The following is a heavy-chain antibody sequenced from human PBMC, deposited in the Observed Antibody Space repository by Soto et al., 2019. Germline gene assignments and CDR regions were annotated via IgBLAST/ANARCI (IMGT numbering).Heavy chain of an antibody. V-gene: IGHV1-8*01. CDR3: ARERKFDFWRKGLDV. CDR2: IDPNSGST. J-gene: IGHJ6*02. Sequence: QAQLVQSGAEVRKPGASVKVSCKASGYTFTTYDINWVRQAPGQGLEWLGWIDPNSGSTGYAQNFQGRITMTRNISRNTAHMELSSLQSEDTAVYYCARERKFDFWRKGLDVWGQGTTDTVSS. D-gene: IGHD3-3*01. CDR1: GYTFTTYD.